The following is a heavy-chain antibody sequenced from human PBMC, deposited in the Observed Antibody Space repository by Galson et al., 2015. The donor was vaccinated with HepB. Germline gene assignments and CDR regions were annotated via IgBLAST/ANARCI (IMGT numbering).Heavy chain of an antibody. CDR3: ARSPGGVATIGPFDY. CDR1: GYTFTSYY. CDR2: INPSGGST. J-gene: IGHJ4*02. D-gene: IGHD5-12*01. Sequence: SVKVSCKASGYTFTSYYMHWVRQAPGQGLEWMGIINPSGGSTSYAQKLQGRVTMTRDTSTSTVYMELSSLRSEDTAVYYCARSPGGVATIGPFDYWGQGTRVTVSS. V-gene: IGHV1-46*04.